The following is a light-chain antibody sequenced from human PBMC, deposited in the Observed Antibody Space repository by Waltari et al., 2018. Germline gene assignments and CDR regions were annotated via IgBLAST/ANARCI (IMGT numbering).Light chain of an antibody. J-gene: IGKJ5*01. CDR2: AAS. V-gene: IGKV1-16*02. Sequence: DIQMTQSSTPLSASVGERVTITCRASQGINNYLAWFQQKPGKAPQPLIYAASSLQSGVPSKFSGSGSGTDFTLTISSLQPEDFATYYCQQYNSYPITFGQGTRLEIK. CDR1: QGINNY. CDR3: QQYNSYPIT.